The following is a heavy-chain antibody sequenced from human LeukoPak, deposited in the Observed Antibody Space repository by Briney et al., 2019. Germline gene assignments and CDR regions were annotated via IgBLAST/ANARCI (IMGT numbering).Heavy chain of an antibody. CDR2: ISSSSSTI. J-gene: IGHJ4*02. D-gene: IGHD3-22*01. CDR3: ARITMIVGGFDY. V-gene: IGHV3-48*04. CDR1: GFTFSSYS. Sequence: PGGSLRLSCAASGFTFSSYSMNWVRQAPGKGLEWVSYISSSSSTIYYADSVKGRFTISRDNAKNSLYLQMNSLRAEDTAVYYCARITMIVGGFDYWAREPWSPSPQ.